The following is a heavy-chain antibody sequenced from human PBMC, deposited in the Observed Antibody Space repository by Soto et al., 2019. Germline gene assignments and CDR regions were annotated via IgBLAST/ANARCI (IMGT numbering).Heavy chain of an antibody. CDR2: IYYSGST. Sequence: SEALSLTCTVSGGSIIRCYWSWIRQPPGKGLEWIGYIYYSGSTNYNPSLKSRVTISVDTSKNQSSLKLSSVTAADTAVYYCSRVLGGLLPSSIDFWCQGTLVSVSS. V-gene: IGHV4-59*12. CDR3: SRVLGGLLPSSIDF. J-gene: IGHJ4*02. D-gene: IGHD1-26*01. CDR1: GGSIIRCY.